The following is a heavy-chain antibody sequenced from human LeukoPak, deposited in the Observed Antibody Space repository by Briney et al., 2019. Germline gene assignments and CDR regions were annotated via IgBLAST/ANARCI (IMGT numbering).Heavy chain of an antibody. CDR2: IYPGDSDT. V-gene: IGHV5-51*01. Sequence: GESLKISFQGSGYSLTTYWIGWVRQMPGKGLECMGIIYPGDSDTRYSPSFQGQVTISADKSINTAYLQWSSLKASDTAMYYCARLGTYWSNYYFEYWGQGTLVTVSS. CDR3: ARLGTYWSNYYFEY. D-gene: IGHD3-10*01. CDR1: GYSLTTYW. J-gene: IGHJ4*02.